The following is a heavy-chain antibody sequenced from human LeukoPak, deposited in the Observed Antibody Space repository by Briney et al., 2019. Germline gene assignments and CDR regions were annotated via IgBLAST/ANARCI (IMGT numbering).Heavy chain of an antibody. V-gene: IGHV3-7*01. J-gene: IGHJ3*02. Sequence: GGSLRLSCAASGFTFTTYWMTWVRQAPGKGLEWVANIKQDGSETYYVDSVKGRLTISRHSAKNSVYLQLNSLRDEDTAVYYCARDQYSRSLGAFDIWGPGTLVIVSS. CDR2: IKQDGSET. CDR3: ARDQYSRSLGAFDI. CDR1: GFTFTTYW. D-gene: IGHD1-26*01.